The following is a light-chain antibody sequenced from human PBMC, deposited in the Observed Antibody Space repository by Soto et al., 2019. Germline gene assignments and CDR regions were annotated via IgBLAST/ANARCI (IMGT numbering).Light chain of an antibody. CDR2: DAS. J-gene: IGKJ2*01. V-gene: IGKV3-11*01. CDR3: QRRSNWYT. Sequence: EIVLTQSPATLSLSPGERATLSCRASQSVSSYLAWYQQKPGQAPRLLIYDASNRATGIPARFSGSGSGTDFTLTISSLAPEDFAVYYCQRRSNWYTFGQGTKLEIK. CDR1: QSVSSY.